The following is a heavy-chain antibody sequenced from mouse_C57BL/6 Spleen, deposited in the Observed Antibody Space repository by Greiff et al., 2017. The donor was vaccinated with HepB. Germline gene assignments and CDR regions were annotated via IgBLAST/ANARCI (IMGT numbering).Heavy chain of an antibody. CDR3: APDSSGDPYYYAMDY. V-gene: IGHV1-74*01. Sequence: LVEPGASVKVSCKASGYTFTSYWMHWVKQRPGQGLEWIGRIHPSDSDTNYNQKFKGKATLTVDKSSSTAYMQLSSLTSEDSAVYYCAPDSSGDPYYYAMDYWGQGTSVTVSS. D-gene: IGHD3-2*02. CDR1: GYTFTSYW. J-gene: IGHJ4*01. CDR2: IHPSDSDT.